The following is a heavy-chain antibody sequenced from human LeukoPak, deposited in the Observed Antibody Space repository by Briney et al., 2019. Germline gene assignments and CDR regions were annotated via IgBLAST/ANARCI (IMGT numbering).Heavy chain of an antibody. J-gene: IGHJ4*02. D-gene: IGHD5-18*01. CDR2: IWYDGSNK. V-gene: IGHV3-33*06. CDR3: AKGAIRGYSYGFHDY. CDR1: GFTFSSYG. Sequence: GRSLRLSCAASGFTFSSYGMHWVRQAPGKGLEWVAVIWYDGSNKYYADSVKGRFTISRDNSKNTLYLQMNSLRAEDTAVYYCAKGAIRGYSYGFHDYWGQGTLVTVPS.